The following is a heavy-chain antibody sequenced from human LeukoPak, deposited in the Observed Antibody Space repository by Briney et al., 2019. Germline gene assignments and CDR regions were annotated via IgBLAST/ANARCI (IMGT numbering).Heavy chain of an antibody. CDR3: AKGHVDTASDYYYYYYMDV. J-gene: IGHJ6*03. CDR2: IRYDGSNK. Sequence: PGGSLRLSCAACVFTFSSYGMHWVRQAPGKGLEWVAFIRYDGSNKYYADSVKGRFTISRDNSKNTLYLQMNSLRAEDTAVYYCAKGHVDTASDYYYYYYMDVWGKGTTVTVSS. CDR1: VFTFSSYG. D-gene: IGHD5-18*01. V-gene: IGHV3-30*02.